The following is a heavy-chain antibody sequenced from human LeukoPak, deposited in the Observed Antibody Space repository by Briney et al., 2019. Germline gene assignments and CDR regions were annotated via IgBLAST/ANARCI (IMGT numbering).Heavy chain of an antibody. CDR3: ARRPSSGWYRRFDY. Sequence: SETLSLTCAVYGGSFSGYYWSWIRQPPGKGLEWIGEINHSGSTNYNPSLKSRVTISVDTSKNQFSLKLSSVTAADTAVYYCARRPSSGWYRRFDYWGQGTLVTVSS. CDR1: GGSFSGYY. CDR2: INHSGST. V-gene: IGHV4-34*01. J-gene: IGHJ4*02. D-gene: IGHD6-19*01.